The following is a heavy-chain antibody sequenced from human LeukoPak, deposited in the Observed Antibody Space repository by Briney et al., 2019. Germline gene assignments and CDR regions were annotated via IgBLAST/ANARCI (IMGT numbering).Heavy chain of an antibody. CDR3: AKEYTGTFSPFPSYFDN. V-gene: IGHV3-23*01. Sequence: TGGSLRLSCAASGFTFSSYGMIWVRQAPGKGLEWVSGISGSGGSTYLADSVKGRFTISRDNSKNTLYLQMNSLRAEDTAIYYCAKEYTGTFSPFPSYFDNWGQGTLVTVSS. CDR2: ISGSGGST. D-gene: IGHD1-26*01. CDR1: GFTFSSYG. J-gene: IGHJ4*02.